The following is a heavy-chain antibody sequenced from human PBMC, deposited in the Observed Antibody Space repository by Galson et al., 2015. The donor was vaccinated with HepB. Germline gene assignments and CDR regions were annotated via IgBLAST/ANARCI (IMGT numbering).Heavy chain of an antibody. CDR1: GYTFNYYG. V-gene: IGHV1-18*04. Sequence: SVKVSCKASGYTFNYYGITWVRQAPGQGLEWMGWISAYNGNTNFAQKFQDRVTMTTDTSTSTAYMELRSLRSDDTAMYYCARELGHCISTSCFGVATGGTKYHYGMDVWGQGTTVTVSS. CDR3: ARELGHCISTSCFGVATGGTKYHYGMDV. J-gene: IGHJ6*02. D-gene: IGHD2-2*01. CDR2: ISAYNGNT.